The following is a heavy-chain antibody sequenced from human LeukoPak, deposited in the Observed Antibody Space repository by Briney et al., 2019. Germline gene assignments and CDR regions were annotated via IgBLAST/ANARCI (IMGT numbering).Heavy chain of an antibody. V-gene: IGHV1-2*04. CDR3: ARNIQGQQLISNYYYYGMDV. CDR1: GYTFTGYY. CDR2: INPNSGGT. J-gene: IGHJ6*02. Sequence: ASVKVSCKASGYTFTGYYMHWVRQAPGQGLEWMGWINPNSGGTNYAQKFQGWVTMTRDTSISTAYMELSRLRSDDTAVYYCARNIQGQQLISNYYYYGMDVWGQGTTVTVSS. D-gene: IGHD6-13*01.